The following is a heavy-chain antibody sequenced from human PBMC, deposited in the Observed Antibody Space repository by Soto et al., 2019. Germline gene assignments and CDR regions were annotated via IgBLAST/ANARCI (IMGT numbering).Heavy chain of an antibody. CDR1: GFSLSTSGVG. CDR2: IYWNDDK. Sequence: QITLKESGPTLVKPTQTLTLTCTFSGFSLSTSGVGVGWIRQPPGKALEWLALIYWNDDKRYSPSLKSRLTITKDTSKNQVVLTMTNMDPVDTATYYCAHGDCSSTSCSTYSYYYYGMDVWGQGTTVTVSS. J-gene: IGHJ6*02. D-gene: IGHD2-2*01. V-gene: IGHV2-5*01. CDR3: AHGDCSSTSCSTYSYYYYGMDV.